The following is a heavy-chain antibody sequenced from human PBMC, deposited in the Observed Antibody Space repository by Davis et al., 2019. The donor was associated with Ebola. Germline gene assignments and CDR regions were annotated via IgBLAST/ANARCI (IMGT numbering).Heavy chain of an antibody. CDR2: INTNTGNP. J-gene: IGHJ6*02. CDR1: GYTFTNYA. D-gene: IGHD3-10*01. CDR3: ARPMVRGAYYYYGMDV. V-gene: IGHV7-4-1*02. Sequence: AASVKVSCKASGYTFTNYAINWVRQAPGQGLEWMGWINTNTGNPTYAQGFTGRFVFSLDTSVSTAYLQISSLKAEDTAVYYCARPMVRGAYYYYGMDVWGQGTTVTVSS.